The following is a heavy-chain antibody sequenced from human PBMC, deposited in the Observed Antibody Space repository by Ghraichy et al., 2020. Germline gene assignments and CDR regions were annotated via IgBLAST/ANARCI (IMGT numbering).Heavy chain of an antibody. D-gene: IGHD2-2*01. J-gene: IGHJ4*02. V-gene: IGHV4-30-4*01. CDR2: IYDSGST. CDR3: ARVSIYCSSTSCYYFDY. CDR1: GGSISSGDYY. Sequence: SETLSLTCTVSGGSISSGDYYWSWIRQPPGKGLEWSGYIYDSGSTYYNPSLKSRVTISVDTSKNQFSLKLSSVTAADTAVYFCARVSIYCSSTSCYYFDYWGQGTLVTVSS.